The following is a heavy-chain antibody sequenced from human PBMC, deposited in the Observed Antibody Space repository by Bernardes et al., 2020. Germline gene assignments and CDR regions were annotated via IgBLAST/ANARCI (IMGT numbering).Heavy chain of an antibody. CDR3: ARDGTSPPPPPSLTFDY. CDR1: GFTFSSYG. CDR2: IWYDGSNK. D-gene: IGHD2-2*01. Sequence: GGSLRLSCAASGFTFSSYGMHWVRQAPGKGLEWVAVIWYDGSNKYYADSVKGRFTISRDNSKNTLYLQMNSLRAEDTAVYYCARDGTSPPPPPSLTFDYWGQGTLVTVSS. V-gene: IGHV3-33*01. J-gene: IGHJ4*02.